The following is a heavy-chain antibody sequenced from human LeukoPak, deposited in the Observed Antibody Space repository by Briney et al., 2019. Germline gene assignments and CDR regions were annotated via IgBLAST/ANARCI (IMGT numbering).Heavy chain of an antibody. Sequence: ASVKVSCKASGYTFTSYDINWVRQATGQGLEWMGWMNPNSGNTGYAQKFQGRVTITRNTSISTAYMELSSLRSEDTAVYYCARDGYSGSYYRLYYFFMDVWGKGTTVTVSS. CDR2: MNPNSGNT. V-gene: IGHV1-8*03. CDR1: GYTFTSYD. J-gene: IGHJ6*03. CDR3: ARDGYSGSYYRLYYFFMDV. D-gene: IGHD1-26*01.